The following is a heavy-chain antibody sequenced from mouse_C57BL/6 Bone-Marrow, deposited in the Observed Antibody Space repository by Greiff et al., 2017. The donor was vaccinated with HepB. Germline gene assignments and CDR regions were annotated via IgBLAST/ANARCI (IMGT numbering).Heavy chain of an antibody. CDR1: GFTFSDYY. D-gene: IGHD2-13*01. CDR2: INYDGSST. V-gene: IGHV5-16*01. J-gene: IGHJ1*03. Sequence: EVNVVESEGGLVQPGSSMKLSCTASGFTFSDYYMAWVRQVPEKGLEWVANINYDGSSTYYLDSLKSRFIISRDNAKNILYLQMSSLKSEDTATYYCARRGWGDYWYFDVWGTGTTVTVSS. CDR3: ARRGWGDYWYFDV.